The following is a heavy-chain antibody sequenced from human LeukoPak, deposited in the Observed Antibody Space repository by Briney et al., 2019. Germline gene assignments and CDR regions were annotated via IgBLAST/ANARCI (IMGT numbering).Heavy chain of an antibody. CDR3: ARDLLRGESGSWFEAFDI. CDR2: ISTKGSS. CDR1: GVSINSGPYL. V-gene: IGHV4-61*02. D-gene: IGHD6-13*01. Sequence: SQTLSLTCTVSGVSINSGPYLWNSFRQPAGRGREWNGRISTKGSSNYTRSLKSRLTLSIDMSNNQFSLSLNSVTAADTATYYCARDLLRGESGSWFEAFDIWGQGTMVTVSS. J-gene: IGHJ3*02.